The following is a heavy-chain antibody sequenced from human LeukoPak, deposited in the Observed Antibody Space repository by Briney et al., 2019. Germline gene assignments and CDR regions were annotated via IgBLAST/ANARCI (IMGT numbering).Heavy chain of an antibody. Sequence: GRSLRLSCAASGFTFSSYAMHRVRQAPGKGLEWVAVISYDGSNKYYADSVKGRFTISRDNSKNTLYLQMNSLRAEDTAVYYCARGIQLWSHYYYYGMDVWGQGTTVTVSS. CDR3: ARGIQLWSHYYYYGMDV. CDR2: ISYDGSNK. CDR1: GFTFSSYA. D-gene: IGHD5-18*01. V-gene: IGHV3-30-3*01. J-gene: IGHJ6*02.